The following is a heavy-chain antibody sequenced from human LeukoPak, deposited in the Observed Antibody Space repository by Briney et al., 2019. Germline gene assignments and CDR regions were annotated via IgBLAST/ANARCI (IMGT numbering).Heavy chain of an antibody. J-gene: IGHJ4*02. V-gene: IGHV5-51*01. CDR3: ARTSGYIDY. CDR1: GYSFNYW. Sequence: GESLKISCKGSGYSFNYWIGWVRQMPGKGLEWMGIIYPRDSDTRYSPSFHGQVTFSVDKSLTTAYLEWNGLKASDTAIYFCARTSGYIDYWGQGTLVTVSS. CDR2: IYPRDSDT.